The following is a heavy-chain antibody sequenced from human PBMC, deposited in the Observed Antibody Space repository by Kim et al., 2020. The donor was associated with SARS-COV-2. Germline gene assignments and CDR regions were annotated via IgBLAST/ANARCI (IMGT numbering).Heavy chain of an antibody. CDR2: IYYSGST. V-gene: IGHV4-31*03. CDR1: GGSISSGGYY. CDR3: ARTGHLGSGSPYYFDY. Sequence: SETLSLTCTVSGGSISSGGYYWSWIRQHPGKGLEWIGYIYYSGSTYYNPSLKSRVTISVDTSKNQFSLKLSSVTAADTAVYYCARTGHLGSGSPYYFDYWGQGTLVTVSS. J-gene: IGHJ4*02. D-gene: IGHD3-10*01.